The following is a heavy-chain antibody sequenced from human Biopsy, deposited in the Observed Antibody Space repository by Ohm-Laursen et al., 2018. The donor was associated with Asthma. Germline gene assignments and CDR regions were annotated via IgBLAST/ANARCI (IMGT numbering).Heavy chain of an antibody. J-gene: IGHJ4*02. CDR1: GFTVSRDH. CDR3: ARGDSSGWSHYYFDY. CDR2: IYSGGTS. D-gene: IGHD6-19*01. V-gene: IGHV3-53*01. Sequence: SLRLSCSASGFTVSRDHMFWVRQAPGKGLEWFSVIYSGGTSHTADSVRGRFTISRDFSKNTLHLQMHSLRVEDTAVYYCARGDSSGWSHYYFDYWGQGTLVTVSS.